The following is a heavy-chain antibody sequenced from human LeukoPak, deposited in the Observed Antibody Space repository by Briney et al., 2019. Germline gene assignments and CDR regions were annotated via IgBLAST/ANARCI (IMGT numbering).Heavy chain of an antibody. D-gene: IGHD6-19*01. CDR2: IRSKANSYTT. CDR3: TRPIQVSSGWLDY. V-gene: IGHV3-73*01. J-gene: IGHJ4*02. CDR1: GFTFSGSA. Sequence: PGGSLRLSCAASGFTFSGSAMHWVRQASGKGLEWVGRIRSKANSYTTAYAASVKGRFTISRDDSKNTAYLQMNSLKTEVRAVYYCTRPIQVSSGWLDYWGQGTLVTVSS.